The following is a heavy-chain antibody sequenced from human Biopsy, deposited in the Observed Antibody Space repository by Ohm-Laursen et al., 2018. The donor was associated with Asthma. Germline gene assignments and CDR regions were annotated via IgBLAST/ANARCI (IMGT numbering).Heavy chain of an antibody. CDR2: IKSKTDGGTT. Sequence: ASRFTFTNAWMTWVRQAPGKGLEWVALIKSKTDGGTTDYAAPVKGRFSISRDDSKNTLYLQVNSLKTEDTAVYYCTTWFDSLDSWGQGTLVTVSS. CDR1: RFTFTNAW. J-gene: IGHJ4*02. CDR3: TTWFDSLDS. D-gene: IGHD3-10*01. V-gene: IGHV3-15*01.